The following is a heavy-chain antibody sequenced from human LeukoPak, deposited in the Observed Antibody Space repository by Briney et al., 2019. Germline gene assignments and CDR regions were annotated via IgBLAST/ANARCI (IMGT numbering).Heavy chain of an antibody. J-gene: IGHJ5*01. V-gene: IGHV3-23*01. CDR1: GFTFSSYA. CDR2: ISGSGGRT. D-gene: IGHD3-22*01. Sequence: GGSLRLSCAASGFTFSSYAMSWVRQAPGKGLEWVSAISGSGGRTNYADSVKGRFTISRDNSKNTLFLQMNSLRAEDTAVYYCATGYSDSLRSPLDSWGQGTLVTVSS. CDR3: ATGYSDSLRSPLDS.